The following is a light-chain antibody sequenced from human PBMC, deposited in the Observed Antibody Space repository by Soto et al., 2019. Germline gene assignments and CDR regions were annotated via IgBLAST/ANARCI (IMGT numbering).Light chain of an antibody. CDR3: SSYTSYSTLI. CDR2: EVS. Sequence: QSALTQPASVSGSPGQSITISCTGTSSDIGGYNYVSWYQQLPGKAPKLLIYEVSSRPSGVSNRFSGSKSVNTASLTISGLQAEDEADYYCSSYTSYSTLIFGGGTKLTVL. V-gene: IGLV2-14*01. J-gene: IGLJ2*01. CDR1: SSDIGGYNY.